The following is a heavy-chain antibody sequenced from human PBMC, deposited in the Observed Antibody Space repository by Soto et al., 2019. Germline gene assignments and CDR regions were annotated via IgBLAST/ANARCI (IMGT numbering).Heavy chain of an antibody. CDR3: ARDPPGPYAFDI. D-gene: IGHD3-10*01. CDR2: IYTAGST. Sequence: GGSLRLSCAASGFNVSDNHMTWVRQAPGKGLEWVSIIYTAGSTYYADSVKGRFTISRHNSKNTFYLQMNTLRAEDTAVYYCARDPPGPYAFDIWGQGTKVTVSS. CDR1: GFNVSDNH. V-gene: IGHV3-53*04. J-gene: IGHJ3*02.